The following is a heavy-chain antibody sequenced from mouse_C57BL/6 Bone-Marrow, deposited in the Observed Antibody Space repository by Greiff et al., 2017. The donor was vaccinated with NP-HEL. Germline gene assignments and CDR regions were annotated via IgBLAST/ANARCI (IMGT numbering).Heavy chain of an antibody. Sequence: EVMLVESGPELVKPGDSVKISCKASGYSFTGYFMNWVMQSHGKSLEWIGRINPYNGDTFYNQKFKGKATLTVDKSSSTAHMELRSLTSEDSAVYYCARYEDGPTYFDYWGQGTTLTVSS. CDR2: INPYNGDT. CDR1: GYSFTGYF. J-gene: IGHJ2*01. V-gene: IGHV1-20*01. CDR3: ARYEDGPTYFDY. D-gene: IGHD2-12*01.